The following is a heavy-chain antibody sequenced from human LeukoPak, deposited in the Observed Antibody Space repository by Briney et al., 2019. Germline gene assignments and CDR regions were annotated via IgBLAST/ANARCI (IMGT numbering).Heavy chain of an antibody. CDR3: ARKLVEVVAVTRIVFDP. Sequence: SETLSLTCNVAGASINSVASYWTWIRQHPGKGLEWIGYIYYSGTTFYNPSLESRVTISLDTSKSQFSLKLTSVTAADTAIYFWARKLVEVVAVTRIVFDPWGQGTLVSVSS. D-gene: IGHD2-15*01. CDR1: GASINSVASY. J-gene: IGHJ5*02. V-gene: IGHV4-31*03. CDR2: IYYSGTT.